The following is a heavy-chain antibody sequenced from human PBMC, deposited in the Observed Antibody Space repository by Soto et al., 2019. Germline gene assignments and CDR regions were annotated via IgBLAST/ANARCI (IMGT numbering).Heavy chain of an antibody. CDR3: ARHVKQLWLFDY. CDR2: IYYSGST. D-gene: IGHD5-18*01. J-gene: IGHJ4*02. V-gene: IGHV4-31*03. Sequence: SETLSLTCTVSGGSISSGGYYWSWIRQHPGKGLEWIGYIYYSGSTYYNPSLKSRVTISVDTSKNQFSLKLSSVTAADTAVYYCARHVKQLWLFDYWGQGTLVTVSS. CDR1: GGSISSGGYY.